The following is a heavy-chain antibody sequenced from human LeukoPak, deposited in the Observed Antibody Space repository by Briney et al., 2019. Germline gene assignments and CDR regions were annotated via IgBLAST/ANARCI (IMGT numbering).Heavy chain of an antibody. CDR1: GGSLSSYY. V-gene: IGHV4-59*01. D-gene: IGHD4-11*01. CDR3: ARGDMTTNYYYGMDV. Sequence: SETLSLTCTLSGGSLSSYYRSWIRQPPGKGLERIGYIYYSGSTNYNPSLKSRVTISVDTSKNQFSLKLSSVTAADTAVYYCARGDMTTNYYYGMDVWGQGTTVTVSS. CDR2: IYYSGST. J-gene: IGHJ6*02.